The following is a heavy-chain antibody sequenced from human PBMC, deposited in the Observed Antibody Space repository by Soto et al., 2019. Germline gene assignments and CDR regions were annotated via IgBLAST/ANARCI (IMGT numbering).Heavy chain of an antibody. CDR1: GFTFSGSA. CDR3: TREWLVLFDY. Sequence: GGSLRLSCAASGFTFSGSAMHWVRQASGKGLEWVGRIRSKANSYATAYAASVKGRFTISRDDSKNTAYLQMNSLKTEDTAVYYCTREWLVLFDYWGQGTLVTVSS. CDR2: IRSKANSYAT. V-gene: IGHV3-73*01. J-gene: IGHJ4*02. D-gene: IGHD6-19*01.